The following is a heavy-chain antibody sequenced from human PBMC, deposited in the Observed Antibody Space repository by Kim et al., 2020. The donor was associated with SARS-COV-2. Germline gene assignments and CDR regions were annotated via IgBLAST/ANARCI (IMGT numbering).Heavy chain of an antibody. J-gene: IGHJ3*02. D-gene: IGHD1-26*01. Sequence: GGSLRLSCAASGVSFSDSAIHWVRQASGKGLEWVGRIRSKTNYYATVYAASVEGRFTISRDDSKNTAYLLMNSLKTEDTAIYFCARGPPYSGGYWDPFDIWGQGTMVTVSS. CDR1: GVSFSDSA. CDR2: IRSKTNYYAT. V-gene: IGHV3-73*01. CDR3: ARGPPYSGGYWDPFDI.